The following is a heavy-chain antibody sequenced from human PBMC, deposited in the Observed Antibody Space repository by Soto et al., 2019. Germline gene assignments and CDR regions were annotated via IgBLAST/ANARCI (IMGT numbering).Heavy chain of an antibody. CDR1: GFTFSSYA. D-gene: IGHD2-2*01. Sequence: GGSLRLSCAASGFTFSSYAMHWVRQAPGKGLEWVAVISYDGSNKYYADSVKGRFTISRDNSKNTLYLQMNSLRAEDTAVYYCARAFSDCSSTSCPLGRYYYYGMDVWGQGTTVTVSS. CDR2: ISYDGSNK. J-gene: IGHJ6*02. V-gene: IGHV3-30-3*01. CDR3: ARAFSDCSSTSCPLGRYYYYGMDV.